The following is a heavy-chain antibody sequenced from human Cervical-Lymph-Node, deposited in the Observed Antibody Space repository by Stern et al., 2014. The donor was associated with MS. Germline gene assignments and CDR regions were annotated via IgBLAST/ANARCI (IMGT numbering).Heavy chain of an antibody. V-gene: IGHV3-30*18. CDR2: ISFDGSSQ. J-gene: IGHJ4*02. D-gene: IGHD6-19*01. Sequence: QVQLVQSGGGVVQPGRSLRLSCAASGFTFRTYGLHWVRQAPGKGLEWLAVISFDGSSQYYAESVKGRFSISRDNSRNTLFLQMNNLRTDDTAVYYCAKDLSENSGWYGTEYWGQGTQVTVSS. CDR1: GFTFRTYG. CDR3: AKDLSENSGWYGTEY.